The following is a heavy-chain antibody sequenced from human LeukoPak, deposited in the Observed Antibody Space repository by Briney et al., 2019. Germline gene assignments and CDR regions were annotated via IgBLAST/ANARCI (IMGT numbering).Heavy chain of an antibody. CDR1: RYSFTSYW. D-gene: IGHD1-26*01. CDR3: ARHGASGSYYYYYGMDV. CDR2: IYPGDSDT. J-gene: IGHJ6*02. V-gene: IGHV5-51*01. Sequence: GESLKISCKGSRYSFTSYWIGWVRQMPGKGLEWMGIIYPGDSDTRYSPSFQGQVTISADKSISTAYLQWSSLKASDTAMYYCARHGASGSYYYYYGMDVWGQGTTVTVSS.